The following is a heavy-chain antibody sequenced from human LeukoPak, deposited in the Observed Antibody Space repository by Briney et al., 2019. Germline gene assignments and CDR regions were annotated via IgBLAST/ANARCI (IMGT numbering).Heavy chain of an antibody. CDR2: IKHDGSEI. CDR1: GFTFSNYW. D-gene: IGHD5-12*01. CDR3: ARDRGHSGYDLYDY. J-gene: IGHJ4*02. V-gene: IGHV3-7*03. Sequence: PGGSLRLSRTVAGFTFSNYWLGWVRQAPGKGLEWVANIKHDGSEIYYVDSVKGRFTISRDTAKDSLYLQMNSLRVEDTAVYYCARDRGHSGYDLYDYWGQGTLVTVSS.